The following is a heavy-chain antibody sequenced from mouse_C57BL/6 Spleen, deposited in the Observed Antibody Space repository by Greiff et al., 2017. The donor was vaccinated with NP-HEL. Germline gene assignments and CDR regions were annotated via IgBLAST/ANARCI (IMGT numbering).Heavy chain of an antibody. Sequence: QVQLQQPGAELVMPGASVKLSCKASGYTFTSYWMHWVKQRPGQGLEWIGEIDPSDSYTNYNQKFKGKSTLTVDKSSSTAYMQLSSLTSDDSAVYYCARWLLSYAMDDWGQGTSVTVSS. CDR1: GYTFTSYW. J-gene: IGHJ4*01. V-gene: IGHV1-69*01. CDR3: ARWLLSYAMDD. D-gene: IGHD1-1*01. CDR2: IDPSDSYT.